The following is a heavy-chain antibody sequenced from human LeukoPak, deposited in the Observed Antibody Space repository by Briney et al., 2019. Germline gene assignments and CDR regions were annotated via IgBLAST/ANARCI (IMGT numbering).Heavy chain of an antibody. V-gene: IGHV3-7*01. Sequence: GGSLRLSCAASGFTFSNYRMSWVRQAPGKGLEWVAIIKQDGSEKYSVDSVKGRFIISRDNAKNSLYLQMNRLRVEDTALYYCARDSLEYTTSSAAYWGQGALVTVSS. CDR3: ARDSLEYTTSSAAY. CDR1: GFTFSNYR. D-gene: IGHD6-13*01. J-gene: IGHJ4*02. CDR2: IKQDGSEK.